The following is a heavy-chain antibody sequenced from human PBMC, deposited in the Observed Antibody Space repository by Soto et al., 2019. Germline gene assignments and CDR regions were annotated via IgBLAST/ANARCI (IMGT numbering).Heavy chain of an antibody. CDR1: GYTFHKYD. D-gene: IGHD3-3*01. CDR2: ISPNSGRP. V-gene: IGHV1-18*04. Sequence: ASVKVSCKASGYTFHKYDITWVRQAPGQGLEWLGLISPNSGRPSNAQKFEERVTMTTDISTTTAYLELRSLRSDDTAVYYCVRQYYDFWTDYPDFDYWGQGTLVTVSS. J-gene: IGHJ4*02. CDR3: VRQYYDFWTDYPDFDY.